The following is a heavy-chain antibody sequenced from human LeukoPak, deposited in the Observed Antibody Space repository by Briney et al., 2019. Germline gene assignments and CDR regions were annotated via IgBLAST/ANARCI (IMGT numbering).Heavy chain of an antibody. CDR3: TRAPHCGNDCCTWEYDY. CDR2: IIPIFGTA. CDR1: GGTFSRFA. D-gene: IGHD2-21*02. Sequence: SVKVSCKASGGTFSRFAISWVRQAPGQGLEWMGGIIPIFGTAKYAQKFQGRVTITADESTSTAYMDLSSLRSEDTAVYYCTRAPHCGNDCCTWEYDYWGQGTLVTVSS. V-gene: IGHV1-69*13. J-gene: IGHJ4*02.